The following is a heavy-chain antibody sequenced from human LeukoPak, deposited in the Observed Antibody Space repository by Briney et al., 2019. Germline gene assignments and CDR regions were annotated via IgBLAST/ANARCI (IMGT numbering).Heavy chain of an antibody. J-gene: IGHJ4*02. V-gene: IGHV4-39*02. CDR2: IYYSGST. CDR3: ARDASIVVVPAAITSFDY. D-gene: IGHD2-2*02. Sequence: SETLSLTCTVSGGSISSSSYYWGWIRQPPGKGLEWIGSIYYSGSTYYNPSLKSRVTISVDTSKNQFSLKLSSVTAADTAVYYCARDASIVVVPAAITSFDYWGQGTLVTVSS. CDR1: GGSISSSSYY.